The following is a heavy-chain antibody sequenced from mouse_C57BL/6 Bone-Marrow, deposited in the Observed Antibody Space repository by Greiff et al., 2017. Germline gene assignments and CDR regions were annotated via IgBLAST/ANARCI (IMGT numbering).Heavy chain of an antibody. CDR2: INPNNGGT. CDR3: TLANWDDY. J-gene: IGHJ2*01. V-gene: IGHV1-18*01. CDR1: GYTFTDYN. Sequence: EVQLQQSGPELVRPGASVKIPCKASGYTFTDYNMDWVKQSHGKSLEWIGDINPNNGGTIYNQKFKGKATLTVDKSSSTAYLQLSSLTSEDTAVYYCTLANWDDYWGQGTTLTVSS. D-gene: IGHD4-1*01.